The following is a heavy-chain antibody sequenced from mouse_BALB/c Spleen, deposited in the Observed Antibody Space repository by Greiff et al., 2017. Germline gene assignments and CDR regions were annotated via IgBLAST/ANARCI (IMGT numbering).Heavy chain of an antibody. CDR1: GYSITSGYY. J-gene: IGHJ4*01. V-gene: IGHV3-6*02. D-gene: IGHD2-14*01. Sequence: EVQLQESGPGLVKPSQSLSLTCSVTGYSITSGYYWNWIRQFPGNKLEWMGYISYDGSNNYNPSLENRISITRDTSKNQFFLKLNSVTTEDTATYYCARGCYRYDQYYAMDYWGQGTSVTVSS. CDR3: ARGCYRYDQYYAMDY. CDR2: ISYDGSN.